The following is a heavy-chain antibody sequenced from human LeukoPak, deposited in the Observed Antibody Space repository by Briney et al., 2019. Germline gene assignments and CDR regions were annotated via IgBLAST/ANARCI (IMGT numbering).Heavy chain of an antibody. CDR3: ARGRDCSSTSCSYFDY. V-gene: IGHV1-69*05. D-gene: IGHD2-2*01. CDR2: IIPIFGTA. J-gene: IGHJ4*02. Sequence: GASVKVSCKASGYTFTSYYMHWVRQAPGQGLEWMGGIIPIFGTANYAQKFQGRVTITTDESTSTAYMELSSLRSEDTAVYYCARGRDCSSTSCSYFDYWGQGTLVTVSS. CDR1: GYTFTSYY.